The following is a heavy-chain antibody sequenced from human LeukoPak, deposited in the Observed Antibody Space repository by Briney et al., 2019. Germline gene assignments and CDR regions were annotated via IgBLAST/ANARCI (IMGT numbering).Heavy chain of an antibody. D-gene: IGHD3-10*01. J-gene: IGHJ4*02. CDR3: ARGSYYGFSGDS. Sequence: SETLSLTCSVSGGATGSDGYYWNWIRQHPGKGLEWIGYIYYSGSASYNPSLKSRVTISVDTSKNQFSLRLSSVTAADTAVYYCARGSYYGFSGDSWGQGSLVTVSS. CDR1: GGATGSDGYY. CDR2: IYYSGSA. V-gene: IGHV4-31*03.